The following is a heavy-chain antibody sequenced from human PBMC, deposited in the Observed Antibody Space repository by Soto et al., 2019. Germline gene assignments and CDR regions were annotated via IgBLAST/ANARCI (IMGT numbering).Heavy chain of an antibody. D-gene: IGHD2-15*01. CDR3: ARVTHCSGGSCYPNWFDP. J-gene: IGHJ5*02. CDR2: INHSGST. Sequence: SETLSLTCAVYGGSFSGYYWSWIRQPPGKGLEWIGEINHSGSTNYNPSLKSRVTISVDTSKNQFSLKLSSVTAADTAVYYCARVTHCSGGSCYPNWFDPWGQGTLVTVSS. CDR1: GGSFSGYY. V-gene: IGHV4-34*01.